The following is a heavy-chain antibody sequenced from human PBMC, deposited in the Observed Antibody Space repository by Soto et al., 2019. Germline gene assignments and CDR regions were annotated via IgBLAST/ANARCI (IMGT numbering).Heavy chain of an antibody. Sequence: NPSETLSLTCTVSGGSFSPNYWSWIRQPPGKGLEWIGYMYNTGSTVYNPSLKSRVTISVDRSKNQFSLKLSSVTAADTAVYYCARVPDRWGQGTLVTVSS. D-gene: IGHD2-2*01. CDR2: MYNTGST. CDR3: ARVPDR. CDR1: GGSFSPNY. J-gene: IGHJ5*02. V-gene: IGHV4-59*12.